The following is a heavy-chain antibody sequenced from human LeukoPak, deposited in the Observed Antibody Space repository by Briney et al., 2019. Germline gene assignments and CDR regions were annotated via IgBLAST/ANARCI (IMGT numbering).Heavy chain of an antibody. CDR3: ASAFWSGYYLDY. Sequence: ASVKVSCKASGYTFTSYGISWVRQAPGQGLEWMGWISAYNGNTNYAQKLQGRVTMTTDTSTSTAYMELRSLRSEDTAVYYCASAFWSGYYLDYWGQGTLVTVSS. D-gene: IGHD3-3*01. V-gene: IGHV1-18*01. J-gene: IGHJ4*02. CDR2: ISAYNGNT. CDR1: GYTFTSYG.